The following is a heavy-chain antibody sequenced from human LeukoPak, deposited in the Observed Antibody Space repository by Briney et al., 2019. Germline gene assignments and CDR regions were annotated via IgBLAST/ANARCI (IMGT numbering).Heavy chain of an antibody. CDR2: INYSGTT. CDR1: GGSTTSRSHY. CDR3: ASQLTTDIGIDY. D-gene: IGHD4-11*01. V-gene: IGHV4-39*01. J-gene: IGHJ4*02. Sequence: SETLSLTCSVSGGSTTSRSHYWGWLRQPPGKGLEWIGSINYSGTTYYNPSLRSRVTISIDTSKNQFSLKLTSVTATDTAVYYCASQLTTDIGIDYWGQGTLVTVSS.